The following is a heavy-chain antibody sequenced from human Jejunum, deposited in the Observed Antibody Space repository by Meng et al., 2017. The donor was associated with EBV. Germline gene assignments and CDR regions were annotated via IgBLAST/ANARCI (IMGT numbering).Heavy chain of an antibody. CDR2: ISAYNGKT. Sequence: QVQLVPSGAEVKKPGASVKGSCKASGYTFTSYGISWVRQAPGQGLEWMAWISAYNGKTNYAQNLQGRVTLTTDTSTTTTYMELRSLRSDDTAVYYCARDGPDYGNYINFDYWGQGTLVTVSS. CDR3: ARDGPDYGNYINFDY. V-gene: IGHV1-18*01. CDR1: GYTFTSYG. D-gene: IGHD4-11*01. J-gene: IGHJ4*02.